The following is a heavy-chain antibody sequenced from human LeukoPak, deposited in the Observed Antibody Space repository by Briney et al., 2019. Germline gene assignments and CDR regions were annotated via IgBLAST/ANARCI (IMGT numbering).Heavy chain of an antibody. Sequence: SQTLSLTCTVPGGSISSGGYYWSWIRQHPGKGLEWIGYIYYSGSTYYNPSLKSRVTISVDTSKNQFSLKLSSVTAADTAVYYCARVLELGYCSGGSCYSFDAFDIWGQGTMVTVSS. V-gene: IGHV4-31*03. D-gene: IGHD2-15*01. CDR2: IYYSGST. CDR3: ARVLELGYCSGGSCYSFDAFDI. J-gene: IGHJ3*02. CDR1: GGSISSGGYY.